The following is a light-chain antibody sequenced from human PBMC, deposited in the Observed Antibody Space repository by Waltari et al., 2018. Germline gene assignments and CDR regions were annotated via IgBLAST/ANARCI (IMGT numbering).Light chain of an antibody. J-gene: IGLJ2*01. CDR1: NSNIGSNY. Sequence: QSVLTQPPSASGTPGQRVTISCSGWNSNIGSNYVDWYQHLPGTAPKLLIYRNNRRPAGVPDRFPGSKSGTSASLAISGLRSEDEADYYCAAWDDSLSGVLFGGGTKLTVL. CDR3: AAWDDSLSGVL. V-gene: IGLV1-47*01. CDR2: RNN.